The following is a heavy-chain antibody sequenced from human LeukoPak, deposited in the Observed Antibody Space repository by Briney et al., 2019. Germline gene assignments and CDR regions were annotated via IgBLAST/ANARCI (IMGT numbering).Heavy chain of an antibody. J-gene: IGHJ4*02. CDR2: ISWNSGSI. V-gene: IGHV3-9*01. CDR1: GFTFDDYA. D-gene: IGHD6-6*01. Sequence: GGSLRLSCAASGFTFDDYAMHWVRQAPGKGLEWVSGISWNSGSIGYADSVKGRFFISRDNAKNSLYLQMNSLRAEDTAVYYCARDSSSPLWGQGTLVIVS. CDR3: ARDSSSPL.